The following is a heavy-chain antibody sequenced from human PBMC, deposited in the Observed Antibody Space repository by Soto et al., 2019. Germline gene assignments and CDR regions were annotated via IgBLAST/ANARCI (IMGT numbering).Heavy chain of an antibody. CDR2: MNPNSGNT. CDR1: GYTITSYD. D-gene: IGHD4-4*01. V-gene: IGHV1-8*01. Sequence: ASVKVSCQASGYTITSYDINWVRQATGQGLEWMGWMNPNSGNTGYAQKFQGRVTISVDTSKNQFSLKLSSVTAADTAVYYCARANSVWGRGTLVTVSS. J-gene: IGHJ4*02. CDR3: ARANSV.